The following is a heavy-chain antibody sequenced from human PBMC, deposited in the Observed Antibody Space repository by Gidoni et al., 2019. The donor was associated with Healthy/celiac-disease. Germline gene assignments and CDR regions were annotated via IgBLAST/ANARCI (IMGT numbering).Heavy chain of an antibody. J-gene: IGHJ3*02. Sequence: EVQLVESGGGLVKPGGSLRLSCAASGVTFSSYSMNWVRQAPGKGLEWVSSISSSSSYIYYADSVKGRFTISRDNAKNSLYLQMNSLRAEDTAVYYCARVYGGNSVDAFDIWGQGTMVTVSS. CDR2: ISSSSSYI. CDR3: ARVYGGNSVDAFDI. CDR1: GVTFSSYS. V-gene: IGHV3-21*01. D-gene: IGHD2-21*02.